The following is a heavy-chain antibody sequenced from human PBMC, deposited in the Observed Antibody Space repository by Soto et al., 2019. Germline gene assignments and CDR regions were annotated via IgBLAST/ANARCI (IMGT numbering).Heavy chain of an antibody. CDR1: GGTFSSYT. CDR2: ITPIHGLT. D-gene: IGHD3-10*01. V-gene: IGHV1-69*02. CDR3: ARAPRGRSGGSDY. J-gene: IGHJ4*02. Sequence: QVQLVQSGAEVKKPGSSVRVSCKASGGTFSSYTISWVRQAPGQGLEWMGRITPIHGLTDYAQKFQGRVTITADKSTTTTYMDLSSLTSEDTAVYYWARAPRGRSGGSDYWGQGTLVTVSS.